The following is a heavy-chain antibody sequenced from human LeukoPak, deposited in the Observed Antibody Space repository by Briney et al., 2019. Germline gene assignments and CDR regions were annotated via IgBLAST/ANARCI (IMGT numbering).Heavy chain of an antibody. CDR3: ARGPRNMNSYYYYMDV. Sequence: SETLSLTCGVDGGSFSGYYWSWIRQPPGKGLEWIGEINHRGSTNYNPSLKSRVTISLDTSKNQFSLKLSSVTAADTAVYYCARGPRNMNSYYYYMDVWGKGTTVTVSS. CDR1: GGSFSGYY. D-gene: IGHD1-14*01. CDR2: INHRGST. V-gene: IGHV4-34*01. J-gene: IGHJ6*03.